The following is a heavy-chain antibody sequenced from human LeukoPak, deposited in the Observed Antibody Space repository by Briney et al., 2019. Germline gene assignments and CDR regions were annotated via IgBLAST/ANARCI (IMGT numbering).Heavy chain of an antibody. J-gene: IGHJ5*02. D-gene: IGHD6-13*01. CDR2: IYYSGST. Sequence: SETLSLTCTVSGGSISSSSYYWSWIRQPPGKGLEWIGYIYYSGSTNYNPSLKSRVTISVDTSKNQFSLKLSSVTAADTAVYYCARDLGIAAAGPPTGFDPWGQGTLVTVSS. CDR3: ARDLGIAAAGPPTGFDP. CDR1: GGSISSSSYY. V-gene: IGHV4-61*01.